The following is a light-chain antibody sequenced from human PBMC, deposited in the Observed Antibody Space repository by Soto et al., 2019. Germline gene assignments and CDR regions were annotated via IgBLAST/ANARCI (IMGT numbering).Light chain of an antibody. V-gene: IGKV3-20*01. CDR1: QSVSSRF. CDR2: GAS. J-gene: IGKJ2*01. Sequence: EVVLTQSPGTLSLSPGERATLSCRAGQSVSSRFLAWYQHKRGQAPRLLIYGASRRATGIPDRFSGTGSGTDFTLTFSRLEPEDFAVYYGQQYGSSPYTFGLGTKLEIK. CDR3: QQYGSSPYT.